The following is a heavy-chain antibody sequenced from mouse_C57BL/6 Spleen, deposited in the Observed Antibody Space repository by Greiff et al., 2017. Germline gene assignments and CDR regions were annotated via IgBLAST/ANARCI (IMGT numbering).Heavy chain of an antibody. V-gene: IGHV3-4*01. D-gene: IGHD2-5*01. CDR2: ISSSGST. CDR3: ARGGYSNRYWYFDV. J-gene: IGHJ1*03. CDR1: GYSITNGNHW. Sequence: ESGPALVKPSQTVSLTCTVTGYSITNGNHWWNWIRQVSGSKLEWIGYISSSGSTDSNPSLKSRISITRDTSKNQLFLQLNSVTPADIATEYCARGGYSNRYWYFDVWGTGTTVTVSS.